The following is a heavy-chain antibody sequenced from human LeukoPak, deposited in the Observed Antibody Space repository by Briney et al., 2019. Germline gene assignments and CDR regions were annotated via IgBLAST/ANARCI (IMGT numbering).Heavy chain of an antibody. V-gene: IGHV3-23*01. D-gene: IGHD4-23*01. J-gene: IGHJ4*02. Sequence: GGSLRLSCAASGFTFSSYWMHWVRQAPGEGLRWVPSTSGNGVTTYYADSVKGRFTISRDNSKNTLYLQMNSLRAEDTALYYCAKALYGGNTVWGQGTLVTVSS. CDR2: TSGNGVTT. CDR1: GFTFSSYW. CDR3: AKALYGGNTV.